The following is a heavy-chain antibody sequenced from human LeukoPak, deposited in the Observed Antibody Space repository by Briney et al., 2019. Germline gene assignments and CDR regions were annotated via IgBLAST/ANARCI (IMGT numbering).Heavy chain of an antibody. CDR3: ARRGYSYGQFDY. V-gene: IGHV4-39*07. Sequence: SETLSLTCTVSGGSISSSSYYWGWIRRPPGKGLEWIGSMYYSGSTYYNPSLKSRVTISLDTSKNQFSLKLSSVTAADTAVYYCARRGYSYGQFDYWGQGSLVTVSS. J-gene: IGHJ4*02. D-gene: IGHD5-18*01. CDR1: GGSISSSSYY. CDR2: MYYSGST.